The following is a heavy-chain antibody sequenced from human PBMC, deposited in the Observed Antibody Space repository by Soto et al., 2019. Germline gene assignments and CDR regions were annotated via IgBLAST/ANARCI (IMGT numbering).Heavy chain of an antibody. J-gene: IGHJ5*02. V-gene: IGHV4-59*01. D-gene: IGHD1-7*01. CDR1: GGSISSYY. CDR2: IYYSGST. CDR3: ARDRYNWNYGWRWFDP. Sequence: SETLSLTCTVSGGSISSYYWSWIRQPPGKGLEWIGYIYYSGSTNYNPSLKSRVTISVDTSKNHFSLKLSSVTAADTAVYYCARDRYNWNYGWRWFDPWGQGTLVTVSS.